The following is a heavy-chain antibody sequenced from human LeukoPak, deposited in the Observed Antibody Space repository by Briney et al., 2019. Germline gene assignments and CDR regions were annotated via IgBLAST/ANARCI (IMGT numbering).Heavy chain of an antibody. CDR1: GYTFTGYY. J-gene: IGHJ4*02. CDR3: ARDWDSSSWGALDY. Sequence: ASVKVSCKASGYTFTGYYMHWVRQAPGQGLEWMGWINPNSGGTNYAQKFQSRVTMTRDTSISTAYMELSRLRSDDTAVYYCARDWDSSSWGALDYWGQGTLVTVSS. V-gene: IGHV1-2*02. D-gene: IGHD6-13*01. CDR2: INPNSGGT.